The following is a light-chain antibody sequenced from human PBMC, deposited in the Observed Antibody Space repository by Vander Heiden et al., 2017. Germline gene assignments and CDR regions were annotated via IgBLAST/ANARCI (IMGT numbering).Light chain of an antibody. Sequence: DVVMTQSPLSLPVTLGQPASISCSSTQSLVSSDADTNLQWFQQRPGQSPRRLIYKVSIRDSGVPDRFSASGSGTDFTLKISRVEAEDVGVYYCRQGTHWPHTFGQGTKLEIK. CDR3: RQGTHWPHT. CDR2: KVS. V-gene: IGKV2-30*01. CDR1: QSLVSSDADTN. J-gene: IGKJ2*01.